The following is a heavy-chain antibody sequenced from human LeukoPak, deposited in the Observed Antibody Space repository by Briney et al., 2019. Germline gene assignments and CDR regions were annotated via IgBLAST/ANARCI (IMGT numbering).Heavy chain of an antibody. D-gene: IGHD4-17*01. CDR3: ARYDYGDCWFDP. CDR1: GGSMNNYY. Sequence: NPSETLSLTCTVSGGSMNNYYWSWIRQAPGKGLEWIGYISDGGSTNYNPSLRSRVTISVDTSKNQFSLKLSSVTAADTALYYCARYDYGDCWFDPWGQGTLVTVSS. CDR2: ISDGGST. J-gene: IGHJ5*02. V-gene: IGHV4-59*01.